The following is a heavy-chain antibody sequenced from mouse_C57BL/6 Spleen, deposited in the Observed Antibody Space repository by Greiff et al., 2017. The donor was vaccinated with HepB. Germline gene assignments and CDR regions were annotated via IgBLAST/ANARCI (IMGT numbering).Heavy chain of an antibody. Sequence: EVMLVESGGDLVKPGGSLKLSCAASGFTFSSYGMSWVRQTPGKRLEWVATISSGGSYTYYPDSVKGRFTISRDNAENTPYLQMSSLKSEDTAMYYCARQNYDDAMDYWGQGTSVTVSS. CDR2: ISSGGSYT. CDR3: ARQNYDDAMDY. CDR1: GFTFSSYG. D-gene: IGHD2-4*01. J-gene: IGHJ4*01. V-gene: IGHV5-6*01.